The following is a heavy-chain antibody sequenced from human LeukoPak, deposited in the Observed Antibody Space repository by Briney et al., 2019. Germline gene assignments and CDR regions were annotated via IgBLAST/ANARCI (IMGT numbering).Heavy chain of an antibody. Sequence: PGGTLRLSCAASGFTVSSNYMSWVRQAPGKGLEWVSVIHSGGSTYYADSVQGRFTISRDNSKNTLYLQMNSLRAEDTAVYYCARDRRYYDSSGYYYGAFDIWGQGTMVTVSS. D-gene: IGHD3-22*01. CDR3: ARDRRYYDSSGYYYGAFDI. CDR1: GFTVSSNY. J-gene: IGHJ3*02. V-gene: IGHV3-66*01. CDR2: IHSGGST.